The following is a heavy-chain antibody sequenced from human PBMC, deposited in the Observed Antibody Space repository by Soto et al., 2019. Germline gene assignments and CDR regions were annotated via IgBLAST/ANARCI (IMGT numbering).Heavy chain of an antibody. V-gene: IGHV3-23*01. Sequence: GGSLRLSCAASGFIFSSYAMSWVRQAPGKGPEWVSAISGSGTTAYYADSVKGRFTFSRDNSKKTMYLQMNSLRAEDTAVYYCAKTTDGWFSAFEIWGQGTMVTVSS. CDR1: GFIFSSYA. CDR3: AKTTDGWFSAFEI. CDR2: ISGSGTTA. D-gene: IGHD6-19*01. J-gene: IGHJ3*02.